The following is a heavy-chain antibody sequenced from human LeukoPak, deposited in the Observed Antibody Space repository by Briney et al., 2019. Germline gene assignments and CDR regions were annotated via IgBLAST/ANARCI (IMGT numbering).Heavy chain of an antibody. CDR1: GGSISSGSYY. Sequence: SETLSLTCTVSGGSISSGSYYWSWIRQPPGKGLEWIGYIYYSGSTNYNPSLKSRVTISVDTSKNQFSLKLSSVTAADTAVYYCARHGGTYWGQGTLVTVSS. CDR3: ARHGGTY. CDR2: IYYSGST. D-gene: IGHD4-23*01. J-gene: IGHJ4*02. V-gene: IGHV4-61*01.